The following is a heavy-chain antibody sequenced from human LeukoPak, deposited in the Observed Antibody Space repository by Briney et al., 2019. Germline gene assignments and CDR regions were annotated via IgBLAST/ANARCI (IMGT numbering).Heavy chain of an antibody. CDR2: ICGSGFAI. V-gene: IGHV3-48*03. Sequence: GGSPRLSSVPSGFTSSRYEMTWVPQAPGKRVEWGSYICGSGFAIYYADSVKGRFTISRDNAKNSLYLQMSSLRVDDTAVYYCAREGDVYNWNDGYYFDHWGQGTLVSVSS. CDR3: AREGDVYNWNDGYYFDH. D-gene: IGHD1-20*01. CDR1: GFTSSRYE. J-gene: IGHJ4*02.